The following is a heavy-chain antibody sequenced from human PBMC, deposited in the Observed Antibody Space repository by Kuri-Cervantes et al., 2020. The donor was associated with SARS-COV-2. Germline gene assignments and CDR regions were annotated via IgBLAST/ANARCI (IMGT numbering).Heavy chain of an antibody. V-gene: IGHV3-9*01. Sequence: SLKISCAASGFTFDDYAMHWVRQAPGKGLEWVSGISWNSGSIGYADSVKGRFTISRDNAKNSLYLQMNSLRAEDTAVYYCAKASLVGYYYYYMDVWGKGTTVTVSS. CDR1: GFTFDDYA. CDR3: AKASLVGYYYYYMDV. J-gene: IGHJ6*03. D-gene: IGHD1-26*01. CDR2: ISWNSGSI.